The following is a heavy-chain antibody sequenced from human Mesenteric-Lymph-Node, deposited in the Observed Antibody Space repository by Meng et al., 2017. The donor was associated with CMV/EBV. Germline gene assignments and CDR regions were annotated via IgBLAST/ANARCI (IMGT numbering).Heavy chain of an antibody. CDR2: ISISGSTI. CDR3: ARDLVIAAAPLGY. Sequence: GESLKISCAASGFTFSNYEMNWVRQAPGKGLEWVSYISISGSTIYSADSVKGRFTIHRDNAKNSLYLQMHSLRAEDTAVYYCARDLVIAAAPLGYWGQGTLVTVSS. V-gene: IGHV3-48*03. CDR1: GFTFSNYE. D-gene: IGHD6-13*01. J-gene: IGHJ4*02.